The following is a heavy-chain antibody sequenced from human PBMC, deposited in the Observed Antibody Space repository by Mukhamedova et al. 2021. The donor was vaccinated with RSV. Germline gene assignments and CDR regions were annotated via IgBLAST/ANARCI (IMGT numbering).Heavy chain of an antibody. CDR3: ARDIDVDNSGLLSH. Sequence: SSYAMHWVRQAPGKGLEWVAVISYDGSNKYYADSVKGRFTISRDNSKNTLYLQMNSLRAEDTAVYYCARDIDVDNSGLLSHWGQG. CDR1: SSYA. V-gene: IGHV3-30*04. CDR2: ISYDGSNK. D-gene: IGHD3-22*01. J-gene: IGHJ4*02.